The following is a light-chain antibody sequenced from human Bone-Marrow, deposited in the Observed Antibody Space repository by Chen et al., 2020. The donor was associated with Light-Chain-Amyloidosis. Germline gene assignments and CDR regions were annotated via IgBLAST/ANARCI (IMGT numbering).Light chain of an antibody. CDR1: DLPTKY. V-gene: IGLV3-25*03. CDR3: QSADSSGTYEVI. J-gene: IGLJ2*01. Sequence: SYELTQPPSVSVSPGQTARITCSGDDLPTKYAYWYQQKPGQASVLVIHRDTERPSGISERFSGSSSGTSATLTISGVQAEDEADYHCQSADSSGTYEVIFDGGTKLTVL. CDR2: RDT.